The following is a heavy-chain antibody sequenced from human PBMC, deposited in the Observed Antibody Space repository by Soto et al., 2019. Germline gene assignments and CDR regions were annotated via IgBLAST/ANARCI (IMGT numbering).Heavy chain of an antibody. D-gene: IGHD3-10*01. Sequence: QVQLQQWGAGLLKPSATLSLTCAVFGGSFSGYYWSWIRQPPGKGLEWIGEINHSGSTNYNPSLKSRVTISXDXXTNQFSLKLSSVTAAYTAVYYCARVSGIYYYGMDVWGQGTTVTVSS. CDR3: ARVSGIYYYGMDV. CDR1: GGSFSGYY. V-gene: IGHV4-34*01. J-gene: IGHJ6*02. CDR2: INHSGST.